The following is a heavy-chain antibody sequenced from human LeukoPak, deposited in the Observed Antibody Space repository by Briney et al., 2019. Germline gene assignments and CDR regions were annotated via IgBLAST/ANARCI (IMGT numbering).Heavy chain of an antibody. CDR3: ARGPPRGKYYYMDV. CDR1: GFTFSSFD. V-gene: IGHV3-13*01. CDR2: IGTASDT. D-gene: IGHD1-1*01. Sequence: PGGSLRLSCGASGFTFSSFDMHWVRQPTGQGLEWVSSIGTASDTYYPGSVEGRFTLSRDNAKNSLYLQMNSLTAGDTAVYYCARGPPRGKYYYMDVWGKGTTVSVSS. J-gene: IGHJ6*03.